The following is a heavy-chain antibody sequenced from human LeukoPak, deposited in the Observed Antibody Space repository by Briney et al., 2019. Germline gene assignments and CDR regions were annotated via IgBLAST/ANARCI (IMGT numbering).Heavy chain of an antibody. J-gene: IGHJ4*02. Sequence: GGSLRLSCAASGFTFSSYGMSWVRHAPGKGLEWVPAISGSGGSTYYAESVKGRFTISRDNSKNTLYLQMNSLRAEATAVYYCAKDGSALWFGELSYYFDYWGQGTLVTVSS. D-gene: IGHD3-10*01. CDR1: GFTFSSYG. CDR3: AKDGSALWFGELSYYFDY. V-gene: IGHV3-23*01. CDR2: ISGSGGST.